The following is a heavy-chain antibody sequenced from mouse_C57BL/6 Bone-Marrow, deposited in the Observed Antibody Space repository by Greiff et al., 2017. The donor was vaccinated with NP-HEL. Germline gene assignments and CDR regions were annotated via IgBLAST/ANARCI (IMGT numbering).Heavy chain of an antibody. CDR1: GFNIKDDF. V-gene: IGHV14-4*01. CDR3: TTDYGSSDYYAMDY. J-gene: IGHJ4*01. Sequence: VQLQQSGAELVRPGASVKLSCTASGFNIKDDFMHWVKQRPEQGLEWIGWIDPENGDTEYASKFQGKATITADTSSNTAYLQLSSLTSEDTAVYYCTTDYGSSDYYAMDYWGQGTSVTVSS. D-gene: IGHD1-1*01. CDR2: IDPENGDT.